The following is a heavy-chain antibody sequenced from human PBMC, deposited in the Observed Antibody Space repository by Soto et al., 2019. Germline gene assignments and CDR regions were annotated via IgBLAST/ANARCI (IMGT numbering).Heavy chain of an antibody. V-gene: IGHV3-23*01. Sequence: GGSLRLSCAASGFTCSSYAMSWFRQAPGKGLEWVSAIRGSGGSTYYADSVKGRFTISRDNSKNTLYLQMNSLRAEDTAVYYCAKDWAVTMIVVALTFDYWGQGTLVTVSS. CDR2: IRGSGGST. CDR1: GFTCSSYA. D-gene: IGHD3-22*01. CDR3: AKDWAVTMIVVALTFDY. J-gene: IGHJ4*02.